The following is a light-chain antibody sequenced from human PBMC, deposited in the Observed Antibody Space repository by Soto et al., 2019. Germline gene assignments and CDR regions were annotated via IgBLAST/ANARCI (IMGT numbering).Light chain of an antibody. J-gene: IGKJ4*01. CDR3: QQSYSNIFT. V-gene: IGKV1-12*01. CDR1: QGINGW. Sequence: IQMTQSPSSVSASVGDRVTITCRASQGINGWLAWYQQKPGKAPKLLIFASSTLQSGVPSRISGSGSGADFSLTISSLQPEDVATYYCQQSYSNIFTFGGGTRVEL. CDR2: ASS.